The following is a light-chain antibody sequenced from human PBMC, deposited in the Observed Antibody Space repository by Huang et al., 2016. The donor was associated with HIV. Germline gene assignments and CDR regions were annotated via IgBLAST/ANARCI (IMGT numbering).Light chain of an antibody. CDR3: QQYYDWPPLT. J-gene: IGKJ4*01. Sequence: EIVMTQSPATLSVSPGGKATLSCRASQNIVNNLAWYQQKPGQTPRLLVYGFSTRAAGIPARFNGSGSETEFTLTISSLQSEDFAVYYCQQYYDWPPLTFGGGTEVEIK. V-gene: IGKV3-15*01. CDR2: GFS. CDR1: QNIVNN.